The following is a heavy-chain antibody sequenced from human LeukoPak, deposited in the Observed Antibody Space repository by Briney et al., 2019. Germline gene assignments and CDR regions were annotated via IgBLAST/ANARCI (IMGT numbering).Heavy chain of an antibody. CDR1: GGSISGCLYS. D-gene: IGHD3-10*01. V-gene: IGHV4-30-2*01. CDR2: IYHSGST. J-gene: IGHJ4*02. Sequence: SETLSLTCAVSGGSISGCLYSWSWIRQPPGKGLEWIGYIYHSGSTYYNPSLKSRVTISADRSKNQFSLELSSVTAADTAVYYCARIRGVVIVDYWGQGTLVTVSS. CDR3: ARIRGVVIVDY.